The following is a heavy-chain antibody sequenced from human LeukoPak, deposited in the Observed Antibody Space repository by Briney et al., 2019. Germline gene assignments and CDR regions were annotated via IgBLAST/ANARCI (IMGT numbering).Heavy chain of an antibody. CDR3: AKRAEYDTSGYYGY. V-gene: IGHV3-23*01. D-gene: IGHD3-22*01. CDR2: IGNGGST. CDR1: GVTFSNYA. J-gene: IGHJ4*02. Sequence: GGSLRLSCSASGVTFSNYAMTWVRQAPGKGLEWVSLIGNGGSTYYADSVKGRFTISRDDSKNTVYLQMNSLRVEDTAVYYCAKRAEYDTSGYYGYWGQGTLVTVSS.